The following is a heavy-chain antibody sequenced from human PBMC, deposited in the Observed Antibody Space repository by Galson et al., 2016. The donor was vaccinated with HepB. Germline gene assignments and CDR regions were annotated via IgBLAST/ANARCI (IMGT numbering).Heavy chain of an antibody. J-gene: IGHJ3*02. CDR1: SGPISSSRYY. V-gene: IGHV4-39*01. Sequence: ETLSLTCTVSSGPISSSRYYWGWIRQPPGKGLEWIGSVYYSGTASYDPSLKSRVSISVDTSKNQFSLRLSSVTAGDTAVYFCASHCGGDCYNNLSDAFDIWGRGTMVTVSS. CDR2: VYYSGTA. D-gene: IGHD2-21*01. CDR3: ASHCGGDCYNNLSDAFDI.